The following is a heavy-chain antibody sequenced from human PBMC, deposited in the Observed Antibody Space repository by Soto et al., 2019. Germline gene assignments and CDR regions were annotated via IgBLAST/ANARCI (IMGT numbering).Heavy chain of an antibody. CDR1: GFSLSSSGVG. Sequence: QITLKESGPTLVKPTQTLTLTCTFSGFSLSSSGVGVAWNRQPPGKALEWLALIYWDADKRYSPSLKNRLTITKDTSKNQVVLTVPNMDPVDTATYFCAVHGTVAHSDEFDYWGQGTLVTVSS. CDR2: IYWDADK. D-gene: IGHD1-26*01. V-gene: IGHV2-5*02. CDR3: AVHGTVAHSDEFDY. J-gene: IGHJ4*02.